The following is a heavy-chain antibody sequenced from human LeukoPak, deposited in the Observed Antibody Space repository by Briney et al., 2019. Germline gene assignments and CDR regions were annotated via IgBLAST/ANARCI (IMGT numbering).Heavy chain of an antibody. CDR1: GGSMSSYY. CDR2: IYTSGST. Sequence: PSETLSLTCTVSGGSMSSYYWSGIQQPAGKGLEWIGRIYTSGSTNYNPSLKSRVTMSVDTSKNQFSLKLSSVTAADTAVYYCARTRRNYYDSSGYYYADAIDIFGQGKTATVSS. CDR3: ARTRRNYYDSSGYYYADAIDI. V-gene: IGHV4-4*07. D-gene: IGHD3-22*01. J-gene: IGHJ3*02.